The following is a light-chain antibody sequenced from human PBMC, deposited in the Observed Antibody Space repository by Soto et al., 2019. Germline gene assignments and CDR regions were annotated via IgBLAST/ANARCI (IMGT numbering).Light chain of an antibody. J-gene: IGLJ3*02. CDR3: SSYTSSSSLG. V-gene: IGLV2-14*01. CDR2: EVS. Sequence: QSALTQPASVSESPGQSITISCTGTSSDVGGYNYVSWYQHHPGKAPKLMIYEVSNRPSGVSNRFSGSKSGNTASLTISGLQAEDEADYYCSSYTSSSSLGFGGGTKLTVL. CDR1: SSDVGGYNY.